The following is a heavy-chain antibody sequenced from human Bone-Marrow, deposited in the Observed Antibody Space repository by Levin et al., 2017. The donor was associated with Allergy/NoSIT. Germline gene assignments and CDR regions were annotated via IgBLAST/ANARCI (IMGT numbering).Heavy chain of an antibody. CDR1: GASISGHY. V-gene: IGHV4-59*11. D-gene: IGHD3-9*01. CDR2: IFQTGGT. CDR3: ATLTTMTSWMLFNI. J-gene: IGHJ3*02. Sequence: PSETLSLTCSVSGASISGHYWSWIRQPPGKGLEWVGYIFQTGGTGYNPSLKSRATISIDTPKNEVSLKLTSVTAAATAVYYCATLTTMTSWMLFNIWGQGAMVVVSS.